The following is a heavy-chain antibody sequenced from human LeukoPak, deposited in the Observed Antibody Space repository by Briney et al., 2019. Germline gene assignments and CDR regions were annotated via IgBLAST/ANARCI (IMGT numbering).Heavy chain of an antibody. V-gene: IGHV3-21*01. CDR3: ARGIWSGYYSYYDYMDV. J-gene: IGHJ6*03. D-gene: IGHD3-3*01. CDR1: GFTFSDYT. CDR2: VDRSSSYI. Sequence: GGSLRLSCAASGFTFSDYTMNWVRQAPGKGLEWVSSVDRSSSYIYYAESVKGRFTISRDTPKSSLYLQMNSLRAEDTAVYYCARGIWSGYYSYYDYMDVWGKGTTVTVSS.